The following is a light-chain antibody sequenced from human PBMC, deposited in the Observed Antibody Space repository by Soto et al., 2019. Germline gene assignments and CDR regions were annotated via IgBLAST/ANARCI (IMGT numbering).Light chain of an antibody. Sequence: DIQMTQSPSTLSASVGDRVTITCRASQSISSWLAWYQQKPGKAPKLLIYKASSLESGAPSRFSGSGSGTEFTLTISSLQPDDFATYYCQQYNSYSFGGGTKVEIK. J-gene: IGKJ4*01. V-gene: IGKV1-5*03. CDR1: QSISSW. CDR3: QQYNSYS. CDR2: KAS.